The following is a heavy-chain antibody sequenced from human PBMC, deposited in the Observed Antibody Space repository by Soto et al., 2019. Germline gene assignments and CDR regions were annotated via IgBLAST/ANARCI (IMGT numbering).Heavy chain of an antibody. V-gene: IGHV2-5*02. CDR2: IYWDDDK. Sequence: QITLKASGPTLVKPTQTLTLTCTFSGFSLTTRGVGVGWIRQPPGKALECLALIYWDDDKRYSQSLQSRLSITKDTSKNQVVLTMTNVDPVDTATYYCAHIPNYYQYDWFDPWGQGTLVSVSS. CDR3: AHIPNYYQYDWFDP. J-gene: IGHJ5*02. CDR1: GFSLTTRGVG. D-gene: IGHD3-16*01.